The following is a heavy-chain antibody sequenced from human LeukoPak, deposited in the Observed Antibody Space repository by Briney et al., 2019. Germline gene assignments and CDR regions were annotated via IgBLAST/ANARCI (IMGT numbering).Heavy chain of an antibody. V-gene: IGHV4-61*02. Sequence: SETLSLTCTVSGGSISSSSYYWSWIRQPAGKGLEWIGRIYTSGSTNYNPSLKSRVTMSVDTSKNQFSLKLSSVTAADTAVYYCARESRLDYYGSGSFADYWGQGTLVTVSS. D-gene: IGHD3-10*01. CDR1: GGSISSSSYY. CDR2: IYTSGST. J-gene: IGHJ4*02. CDR3: ARESRLDYYGSGSFADY.